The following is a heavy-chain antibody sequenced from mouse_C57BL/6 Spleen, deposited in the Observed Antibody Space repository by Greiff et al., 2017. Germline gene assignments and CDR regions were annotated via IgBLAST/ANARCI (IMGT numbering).Heavy chain of an antibody. CDR3: ARRRTGSYYFDY. V-gene: IGHV5-17*01. Sequence: EVKLMESGGGLVKPGGSLKLSCAASGFTFSDYGMHWVRQAPEKGLEWVAYISSGSSTIYYADTVKGRFTISRDNAKNTLFLQMTSLRSEDTAMYYCARRRTGSYYFDYWGQGTTLTVSS. D-gene: IGHD4-1*01. CDR1: GFTFSDYG. CDR2: ISSGSSTI. J-gene: IGHJ2*01.